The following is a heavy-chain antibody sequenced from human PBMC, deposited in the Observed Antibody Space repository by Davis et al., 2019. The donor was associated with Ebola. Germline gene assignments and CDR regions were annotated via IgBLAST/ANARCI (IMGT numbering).Heavy chain of an antibody. CDR1: GFTFSSYA. D-gene: IGHD3-22*01. Sequence: PGGSLRLSCAASGFTFSSYAMHWVRQAPGKGLEYVSAISSNGTSTYYADSVKGRFTISRDNSKNTLYLQMGSLRAEDMAVYYCARGPTYYYDSSGPGELDYWGQGTLVTVSS. V-gene: IGHV3-64*02. CDR3: ARGPTYYYDSSGPGELDY. J-gene: IGHJ4*02. CDR2: ISSNGTST.